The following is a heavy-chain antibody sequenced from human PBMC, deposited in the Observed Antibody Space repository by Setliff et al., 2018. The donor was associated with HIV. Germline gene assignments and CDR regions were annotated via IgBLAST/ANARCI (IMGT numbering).Heavy chain of an antibody. CDR2: IYPGGARR. CDR3: ARGYYNFWSGYYDSRFPNPIDAFDI. J-gene: IGHJ3*02. D-gene: IGHD3-3*01. CDR1: GYTFTNYY. V-gene: IGHV1-46*01. Sequence: ASVKVSCKASGYTFTNYYMHWVRQAPGQGLEWMGIIYPGGARRSYAQKLQGRVTMTTDTSTSTAYMELRSLRSDDTAVYYCARGYYNFWSGYYDSRFPNPIDAFDIWGQGTMVTVSS.